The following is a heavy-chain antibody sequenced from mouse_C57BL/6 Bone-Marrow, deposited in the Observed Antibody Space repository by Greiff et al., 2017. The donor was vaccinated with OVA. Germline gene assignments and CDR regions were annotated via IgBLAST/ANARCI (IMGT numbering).Heavy chain of an antibody. CDR2: IWGGGST. CDR3: ANLYYSNYGYAMDY. Sequence: VKVVESGPGLVAPSQSLSITCTVSGFSLTSYGVDWVRQPPGKGLEWLGVIWGGGSTNYNSALMSRLSISKDNSKSQVFLKMNSLQTDDTAMYYCANLYYSNYGYAMDYWGQGTSVTVSS. V-gene: IGHV2-9*01. D-gene: IGHD2-5*01. J-gene: IGHJ4*01. CDR1: GFSLTSYG.